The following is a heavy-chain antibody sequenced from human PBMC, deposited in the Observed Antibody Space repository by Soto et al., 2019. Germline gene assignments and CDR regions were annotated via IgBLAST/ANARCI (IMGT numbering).Heavy chain of an antibody. D-gene: IGHD4-4*01. V-gene: IGHV4-31*03. J-gene: IGHJ5*02. CDR2: IYYSGST. Sequence: TLSLTCTVSGGSISSGGYYWSWIRQHPGKGLEWIGYIYYSGSTYYNPSLKSRVTISVDTSKNQFSLKLSSVTAADTAVYYCARGAYSNYEGWFDPWGQGTLVTVSS. CDR1: GGSISSGGYY. CDR3: ARGAYSNYEGWFDP.